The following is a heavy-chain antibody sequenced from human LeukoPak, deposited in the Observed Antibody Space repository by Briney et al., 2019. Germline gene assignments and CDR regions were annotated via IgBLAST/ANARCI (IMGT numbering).Heavy chain of an antibody. CDR2: ISGSGGST. Sequence: PGGSLRLSCVASGFTFNNYAMTWVRQAPGKGLEWVSAISGSGGSTYYADSVKGRFTISRDNSKNTLYLQMNSLRAEDTAVYYCAKCGSSPLNYYYYMDVWGKGTTVTVSS. V-gene: IGHV3-23*01. CDR3: AKCGSSPLNYYYYMDV. D-gene: IGHD6-13*01. J-gene: IGHJ6*03. CDR1: GFTFNNYA.